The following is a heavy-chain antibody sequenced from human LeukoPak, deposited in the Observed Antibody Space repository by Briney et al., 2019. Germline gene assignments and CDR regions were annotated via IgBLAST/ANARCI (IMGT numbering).Heavy chain of an antibody. CDR1: GFTFSSYA. V-gene: IGHV3-23*01. CDR2: ISGSGGSA. J-gene: IGHJ4*02. Sequence: GGSLRLSCAASGFTFSSYAMSWVRQAPGKGLEWVSGISGSGGSAYYADSVKGRFTISRDSSINTLFLQMNSLRAEDSALYYCAKDRITATPYYFDFWGQGTLVTVSS. CDR3: AKDRITATPYYFDF. D-gene: IGHD1-20*01.